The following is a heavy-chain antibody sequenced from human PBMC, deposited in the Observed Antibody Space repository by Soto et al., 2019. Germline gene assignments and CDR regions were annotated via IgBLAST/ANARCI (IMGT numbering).Heavy chain of an antibody. CDR1: GFTFSDYY. D-gene: IGHD2-15*01. V-gene: IGHV3-11*01. Sequence: PGGSLRLSCAASGFTFSDYYMSWIRQAPGKGLEWVSYISSSGSTIYYADSVKGRFTISRDNAKNSLYLQMNSLRAEDTAVYYCAKRMNLDCSGGSCYQHDAFDIWGQGKMVTVSS. CDR3: AKRMNLDCSGGSCYQHDAFDI. J-gene: IGHJ3*02. CDR2: ISSSGSTI.